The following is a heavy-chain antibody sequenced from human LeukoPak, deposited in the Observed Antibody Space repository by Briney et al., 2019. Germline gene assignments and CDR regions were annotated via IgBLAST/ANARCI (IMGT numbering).Heavy chain of an antibody. CDR2: ISAYNGDS. J-gene: IGHJ4*02. CDR1: GYTFTRYG. D-gene: IGHD3-10*01. Sequence: GASVTVSCKASGYTFTRYGISWVRQAPGQGLEWMGWISAYNGDSRYAQNLQGRLTMTTDTSTSTAYMELRSLRSDDTAIYYCTRDRPSGSYYFEQWGQGTLVTVSS. CDR3: TRDRPSGSYYFEQ. V-gene: IGHV1-18*01.